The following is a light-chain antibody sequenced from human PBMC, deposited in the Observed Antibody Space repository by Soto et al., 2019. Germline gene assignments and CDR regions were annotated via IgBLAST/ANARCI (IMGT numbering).Light chain of an antibody. J-gene: IGKJ3*01. Sequence: DIQMTQSPTSLSASVGDRVTITCRASQGIRNYVAWYQQIPGKAPKLLIYAASTLQSGVPSRFSGSGSGTDFTLTINGLQPEDVATYYCHKYSTVPVFGPGTKVEIK. CDR3: HKYSTVPV. CDR2: AAS. CDR1: QGIRNY. V-gene: IGKV1-27*01.